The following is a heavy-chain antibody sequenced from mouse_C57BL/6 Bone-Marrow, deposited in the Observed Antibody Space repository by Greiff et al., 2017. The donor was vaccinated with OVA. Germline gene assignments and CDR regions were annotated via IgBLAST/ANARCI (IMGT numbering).Heavy chain of an antibody. CDR2: IDPENGDT. CDR3: TTFIYYDYESAMDY. CDR1: GFNIKDDY. Sequence: EVKLMESGAELVRPGASVKLSCTASGFNIKDDYMHWVKQRPEQGLEWIGWIDPENGDTEYASKFQGKATITADTSSNTAYLQLSSLTSEDTAVYYCTTFIYYDYESAMDYWGQGTSVTVSS. D-gene: IGHD2-4*01. J-gene: IGHJ4*01. V-gene: IGHV14-4*01.